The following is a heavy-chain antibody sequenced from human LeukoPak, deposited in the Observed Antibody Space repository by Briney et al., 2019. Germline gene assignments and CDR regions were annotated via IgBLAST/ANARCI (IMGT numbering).Heavy chain of an antibody. CDR3: ASGEAPAAGTLLFDY. Sequence: GGSLRLSCAASGFTFSSYGMHWVRQAPGKGLEWVAVIWYDGSNKYYADSVKGRFTISRDNSKNTLYLQMNSLRAEDTAVYYCASGEAPAAGTLLFDYWGQGTLATVSS. CDR2: IWYDGSNK. CDR1: GFTFSSYG. V-gene: IGHV3-33*01. J-gene: IGHJ4*02. D-gene: IGHD6-13*01.